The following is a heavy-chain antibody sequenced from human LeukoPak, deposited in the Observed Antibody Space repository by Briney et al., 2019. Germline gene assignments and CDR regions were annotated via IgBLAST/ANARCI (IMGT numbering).Heavy chain of an antibody. CDR2: IYYSGST. Sequence: SETLSLTCAVYGGSFSGYYWSWIRQPPGKGLEWIGSIYYSGSTYYNPSLKSRVTISVDTSKNQFSLKLSSVTAADTAVYYCARHSSDYDILTGYYFDYWGQGTLVTVSS. V-gene: IGHV4-34*01. CDR1: GGSFSGYY. J-gene: IGHJ4*02. D-gene: IGHD3-9*01. CDR3: ARHSSDYDILTGYYFDY.